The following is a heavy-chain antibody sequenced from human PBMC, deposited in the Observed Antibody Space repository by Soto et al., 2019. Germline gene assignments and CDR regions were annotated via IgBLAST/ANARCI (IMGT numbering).Heavy chain of an antibody. CDR2: ISGSGGST. CDR3: AKDEGRFLRNYFNYGIDV. CDR1: GFTFSSYA. Sequence: PGGSLRLSCAASGFTFSSYAMSWVRQAPGKGLEWVSAISGSGGSTYYADSVKGRFTISRDNSKNTLYLQMNSLRAEDTAVYYCAKDEGRFLRNYFNYGIDVWGLGTTVTVSS. J-gene: IGHJ6*02. V-gene: IGHV3-23*01. D-gene: IGHD3-3*01.